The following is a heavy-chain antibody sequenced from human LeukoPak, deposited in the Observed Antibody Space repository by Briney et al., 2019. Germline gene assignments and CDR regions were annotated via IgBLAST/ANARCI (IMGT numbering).Heavy chain of an antibody. CDR1: GGSISSSSYY. J-gene: IGHJ4*02. Sequence: KPSETLSLTCTVSGGSISSSSYYWGWIRQPPGKGLEWIGSIYYSGSTYYNPSLKSRVTMSVDTSKNQFSLKLSSVTAADTAVYYCARDQYYDSSTYYEIDYWGQGTLVTVSS. CDR3: ARDQYYDSSTYYEIDY. V-gene: IGHV4-39*07. D-gene: IGHD3-22*01. CDR2: IYYSGST.